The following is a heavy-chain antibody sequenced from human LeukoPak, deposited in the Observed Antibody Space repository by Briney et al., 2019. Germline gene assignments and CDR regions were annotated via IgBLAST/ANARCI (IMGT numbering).Heavy chain of an antibody. D-gene: IGHD1-1*01. CDR2: IRSNTYGGTT. CDR1: GFTFGDYA. Sequence: GGSLRLSCAVSGFTFGDYAMSWVRQAPGKGLEWVGFIRSNTYGGTTEYAASVKGRFTVSRDDSKSIAYLQMNSLKTEDTAVYYCTRDSGYSFDYWGQGTLDTVSS. V-gene: IGHV3-49*04. J-gene: IGHJ4*02. CDR3: TRDSGYSFDY.